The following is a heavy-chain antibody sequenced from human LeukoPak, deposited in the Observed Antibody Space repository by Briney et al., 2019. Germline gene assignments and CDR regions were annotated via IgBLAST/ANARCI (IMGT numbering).Heavy chain of an antibody. CDR2: INPNSGGT. Sequence: ASVKVSCKASGGTFSSYAISWVRQAPGQGLEWMGWINPNSGGTNYAQKFQGRVTMTRDTSISTAYMELSRLRSDDTAVYYCARGSYYYDSSGYPYFDYWGQGTLVTVSS. D-gene: IGHD3-22*01. CDR3: ARGSYYYDSSGYPYFDY. V-gene: IGHV1-2*02. CDR1: GGTFSSYA. J-gene: IGHJ4*02.